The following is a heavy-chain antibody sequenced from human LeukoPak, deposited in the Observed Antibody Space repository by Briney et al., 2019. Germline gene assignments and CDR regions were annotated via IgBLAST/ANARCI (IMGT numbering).Heavy chain of an antibody. V-gene: IGHV3-33*01. J-gene: IGHJ4*02. Sequence: GRSLRLSCAASGFTFSSYGMHWVRQAPGKGLEWVAVIWYDGSNKYYADSVKGRFTISRDNSKNTLYLKMNSLRAEDTAVYYCVRDLYDFWSNPYYFDYWGQGTLVTVS. CDR1: GFTFSSYG. CDR2: IWYDGSNK. CDR3: VRDLYDFWSNPYYFDY. D-gene: IGHD3-3*01.